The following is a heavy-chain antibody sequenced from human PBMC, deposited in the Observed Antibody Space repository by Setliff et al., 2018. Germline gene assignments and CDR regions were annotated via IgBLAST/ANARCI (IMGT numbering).Heavy chain of an antibody. CDR1: GFTFTSYE. CDR2: ISGSSIVI. CDR3: ARDGGEY. D-gene: IGHD3-16*01. Sequence: GGSLRLSCAASGFTFTSYEMNWVRQAPGKGLEWLAYISGSSIVIHYADSVKGRFTISRDNAKNSLYLQMNSLRAEDTAVYYCARDGGEYWGQGTLVTVSS. J-gene: IGHJ4*02. V-gene: IGHV3-48*01.